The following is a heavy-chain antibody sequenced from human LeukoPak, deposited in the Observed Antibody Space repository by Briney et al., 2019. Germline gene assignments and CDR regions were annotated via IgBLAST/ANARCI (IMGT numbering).Heavy chain of an antibody. CDR2: IFYSGTT. D-gene: IGHD4-23*01. V-gene: IGHV4-59*08. CDR1: GASISNYY. CDR3: ARFTTVVPAFWYFDL. Sequence: PSETLSLTCTVSGASISNYYWSWIRQPPGKGLEWIGYIFYSGTTNYNPSLKSRVTVYLDTSKNQFSLQLRSVTAADTAVYYCARFTTVVPAFWYFDLWGRGTLVTVSS. J-gene: IGHJ2*01.